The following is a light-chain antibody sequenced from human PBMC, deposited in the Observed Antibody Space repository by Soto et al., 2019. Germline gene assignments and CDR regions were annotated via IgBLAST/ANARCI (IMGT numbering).Light chain of an antibody. CDR1: SSDVGGYNY. J-gene: IGLJ1*01. V-gene: IGLV2-8*01. CDR2: DVT. CDR3: SSYAGTHIV. Sequence: QSALTQPPSASGSPGQSVTISCTGTSSDVGGYNYVSWYQQHPGKAPKLMIYDVTKRPSGVPDRFSGSKSGNTASLTVSGLMAEDEADYYCSSYAGTHIVFGTGTKVXVL.